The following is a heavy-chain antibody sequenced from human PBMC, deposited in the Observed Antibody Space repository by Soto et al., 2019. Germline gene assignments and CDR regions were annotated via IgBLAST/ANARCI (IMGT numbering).Heavy chain of an antibody. D-gene: IGHD6-13*01. V-gene: IGHV3-23*01. Sequence: GGSLRLSCAASGFTFSSYAMSWVRQAPGKGLEWVSAISGSGGSTYYADSVKGRFTISRDNSKNTLYLQMNSLRAEDTAVYYCAKGGSSSSWGSWFDPWGQGTLVTVSS. J-gene: IGHJ5*02. CDR3: AKGGSSSSWGSWFDP. CDR2: ISGSGGST. CDR1: GFTFSSYA.